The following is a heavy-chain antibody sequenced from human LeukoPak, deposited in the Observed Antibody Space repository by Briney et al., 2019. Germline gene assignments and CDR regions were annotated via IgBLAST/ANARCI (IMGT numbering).Heavy chain of an antibody. D-gene: IGHD1-26*01. CDR1: GFIFSSYD. Sequence: GGSLRLSCAASGFIFSSYDMGWVRQAPGKGLEWVSSISGSGSSTNYADSVRGRFTISRDNFKKTVHLQMSSLRAEDTAVYYCAKTGIVGAIDGYFQHWGQGTLVTVSS. J-gene: IGHJ1*01. V-gene: IGHV3-23*01. CDR2: ISGSGSST. CDR3: AKTGIVGAIDGYFQH.